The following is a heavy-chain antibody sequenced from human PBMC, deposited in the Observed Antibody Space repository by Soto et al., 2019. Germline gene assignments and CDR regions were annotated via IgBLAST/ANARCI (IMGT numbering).Heavy chain of an antibody. D-gene: IGHD6-19*01. CDR2: INHSGST. J-gene: IGHJ4*02. V-gene: IGHV4-34*01. CDR1: GGSFSGYY. CDR3: ARYRGWYPLFDY. Sequence: PSETLSLTCAVYGGSFSGYYWSWIRQPPGKGLEWIGEINHSGSTNYNPSLKSRVTISVDTSKNQFSLKLSSVTAADTAVYYCARYRGWYPLFDYWGQGTLVTVAS.